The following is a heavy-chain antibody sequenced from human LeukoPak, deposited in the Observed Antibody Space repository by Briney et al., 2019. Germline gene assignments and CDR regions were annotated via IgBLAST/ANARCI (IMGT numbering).Heavy chain of an antibody. CDR1: GGSISSSNW. Sequence: SGTLSLTCAVSGGSISSSNWWSWVRQPPGKGLEWIGEIYHSGSTNYNPSLKSRVTISVDESKNQFSLKLSSVTAADTAVYYCARDLVARHAFDIWGQGTMVTVSS. J-gene: IGHJ3*02. CDR3: ARDLVARHAFDI. D-gene: IGHD2-21*01. CDR2: IYHSGST. V-gene: IGHV4-4*02.